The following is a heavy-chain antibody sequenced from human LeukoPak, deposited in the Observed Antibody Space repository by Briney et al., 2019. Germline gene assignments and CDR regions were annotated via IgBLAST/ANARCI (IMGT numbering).Heavy chain of an antibody. D-gene: IGHD5-24*01. Sequence: PGGSLRLSCAASGFTFSDYYMSWIRQAPGKGLEWVSYISSSGSTIYYADSVKGRFTISRDNAKDSLYLQMNSLRAEDTAVYYCARSRRDGYNYYFDYWGQGTLVTVSS. J-gene: IGHJ4*02. CDR2: ISSSGSTI. V-gene: IGHV3-11*01. CDR1: GFTFSDYY. CDR3: ARSRRDGYNYYFDY.